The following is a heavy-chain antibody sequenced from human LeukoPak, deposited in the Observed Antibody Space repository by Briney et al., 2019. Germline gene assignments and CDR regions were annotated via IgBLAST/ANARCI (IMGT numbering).Heavy chain of an antibody. CDR2: INPNSGGT. Sequence: ASVKVSCKASGYTFTGYYMHWVRQAPGQGLEWMGWINPNSGGTNYAQKFQGRLTMTRDTSISTAYTELSRLRSDDTAVYYCARLYGSGLYYFDYWGQGTLVTVSS. CDR1: GYTFTGYY. CDR3: ARLYGSGLYYFDY. J-gene: IGHJ4*02. V-gene: IGHV1-2*02. D-gene: IGHD3-10*01.